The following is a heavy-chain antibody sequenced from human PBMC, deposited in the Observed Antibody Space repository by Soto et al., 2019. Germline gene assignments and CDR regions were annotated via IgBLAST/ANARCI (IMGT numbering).Heavy chain of an antibody. V-gene: IGHV5-51*01. Sequence: GESLKISCKGAGYRFTNYWIGWVRQMPGQGLEWMGLILPGDSDIRYNPSFQGQVTISADKSVGTAYLQWSSLKTSDTAMYYCLRSALGSFFENWFDRWGQGTLVTVSS. CDR2: ILPGDSDI. J-gene: IGHJ5*02. CDR1: GYRFTNYW. CDR3: LRSALGSFFENWFDR. D-gene: IGHD6-13*01.